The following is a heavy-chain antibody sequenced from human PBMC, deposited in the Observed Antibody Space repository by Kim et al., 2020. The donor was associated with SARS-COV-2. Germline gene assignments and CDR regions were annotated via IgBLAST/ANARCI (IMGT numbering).Heavy chain of an antibody. CDR2: ISNDGASQ. V-gene: IGHV3-30*04. Sequence: GGSLRLSCAASGFSFSSYAMHWVRQAPGKGLEWVAVISNDGASQHYADSVKGRFTISRDNSRSRLYMQMHSLRTEDTAVYYCARVGAVAGTGWAFDIWGQGTRVIVSS. CDR3: ARVGAVAGTGWAFDI. CDR1: GFSFSSYA. D-gene: IGHD6-19*01. J-gene: IGHJ3*02.